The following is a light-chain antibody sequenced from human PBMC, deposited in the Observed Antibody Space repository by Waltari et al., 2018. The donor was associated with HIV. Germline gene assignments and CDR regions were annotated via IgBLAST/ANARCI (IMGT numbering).Light chain of an antibody. CDR3: MQALAT. J-gene: IGKJ4*01. V-gene: IGKV2-28*01. Sequence: IVMTQSPLSLPVTTGEPASISCRSSQSLLHSNGYNYLDWYLQKPGQSPQLLIYLGSNRASGVPDRFSGSGSGTDFTLKISRVEAEDVGVYYCMQALATFGGGTKVEIK. CDR2: LGS. CDR1: QSLLHSNGYNY.